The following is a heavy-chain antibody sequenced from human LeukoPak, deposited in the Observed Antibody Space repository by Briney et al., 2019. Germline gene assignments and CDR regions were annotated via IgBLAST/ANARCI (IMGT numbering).Heavy chain of an antibody. CDR3: ARESGYYYYYYYYMDV. J-gene: IGHJ6*03. Sequence: GASVKVSCKASGGTFSSYAISWVRQAPGQGLEWMGGIIPIFGTANYAQKFQGRVTITTDESTSTAYMELSSLRSEDTAVYYCARESGYYYYYYYYMDVWGKGTTVTVSS. D-gene: IGHD3-22*01. CDR1: GGTFSSYA. CDR2: IIPIFGTA. V-gene: IGHV1-69*05.